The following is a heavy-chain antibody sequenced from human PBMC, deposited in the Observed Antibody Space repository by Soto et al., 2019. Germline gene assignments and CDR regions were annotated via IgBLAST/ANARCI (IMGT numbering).Heavy chain of an antibody. CDR1: GFTFSIYT. V-gene: IGHV3-21*01. D-gene: IGHD2-15*01. J-gene: IGHJ4*02. CDR3: ARVRSGGSGYFDY. CDR2: ISDISSHI. Sequence: LRLSCAASGFTFSIYTMTWVRQAPGKGLEWVSSISDISSHIYYSDSVKGRFTVSRDNAKNSLYLEVSSLRAEDTAVYYCARVRSGGSGYFDYWGQGTLVTVSS.